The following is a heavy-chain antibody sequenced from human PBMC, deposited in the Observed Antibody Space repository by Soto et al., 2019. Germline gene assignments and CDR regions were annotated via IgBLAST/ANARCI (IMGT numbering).Heavy chain of an antibody. J-gene: IGHJ4*02. CDR2: ISGSGGST. CDR1: GFTFSSYA. Sequence: GGSLRLSCAASGFTFSSYAMSWVRQAPGKGLEWVSAISGSGGSTYYADSVKGRFTISRDNSKNTLYLQMNSLRAEDTAVYYCSKISRSYYSSGIDYWGQGPLVTVSS. D-gene: IGHD6-25*01. V-gene: IGHV3-23*01. CDR3: SKISRSYYSSGIDY.